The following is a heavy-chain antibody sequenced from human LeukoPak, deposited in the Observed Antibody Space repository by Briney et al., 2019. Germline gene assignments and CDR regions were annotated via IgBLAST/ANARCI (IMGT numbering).Heavy chain of an antibody. Sequence: SETLSLTCTVSGGSISSYYWSWIRQPPGKGLEWIGYIYYSGSTNYNPSLKSRVNISVDTSKNQFSLKLSSVTAADTAVYYCARGIRYCSSTSCYRRFNWFDPWGQGTLVTVSS. D-gene: IGHD2-2*02. V-gene: IGHV4-59*01. CDR2: IYYSGST. CDR1: GGSISSYY. J-gene: IGHJ5*02. CDR3: ARGIRYCSSTSCYRRFNWFDP.